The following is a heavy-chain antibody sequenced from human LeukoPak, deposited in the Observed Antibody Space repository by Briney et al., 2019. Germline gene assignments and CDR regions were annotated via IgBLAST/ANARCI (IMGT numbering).Heavy chain of an antibody. CDR1: GGSFSGYL. CDR2: INDSGRS. CDR3: VRLKEYSTSSRVGGMDV. J-gene: IGHJ6*04. Sequence: SETLSLTCAVYGGSFSGYLWTWIRQAPGKGLGWIGEINDSGRSNSNPSLKSRVSVSVDTSKHQFSLRLRSVTAADTAVYYCVRLKEYSTSSRVGGMDVWGKGATVTVSP. V-gene: IGHV4-34*01. D-gene: IGHD6-6*01.